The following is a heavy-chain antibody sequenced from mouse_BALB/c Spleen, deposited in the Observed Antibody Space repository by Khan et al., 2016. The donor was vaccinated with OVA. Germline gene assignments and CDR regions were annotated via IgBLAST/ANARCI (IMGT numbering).Heavy chain of an antibody. CDR3: AKDPPYYGLDY. Sequence: QVQLKESGPGLVAPSQSLSITCTVSGFSLTDYSVSWILQPPGKGLVWLGVIWAGGSKYYKSVLKSRLSISKDNSKSQVFLKLNSLKTDDTAMYYCAKDPPYYGLDYWGQGTSVTVSS. V-gene: IGHV2-6-5*01. CDR2: IWAGGSK. J-gene: IGHJ4*01. CDR1: GFSLTDYS.